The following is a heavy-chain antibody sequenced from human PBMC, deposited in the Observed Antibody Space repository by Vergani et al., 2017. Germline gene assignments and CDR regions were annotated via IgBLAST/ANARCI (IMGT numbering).Heavy chain of an antibody. CDR1: GGSISSGGYY. V-gene: IGHV4-31*03. CDR2: IYYSGST. CDR3: ARVGSIAARPKFYHYYYYMDV. J-gene: IGHJ6*03. Sequence: QVQLQESGPGLVKPSQTLSLTCTVSGGSISSGGYYWSWIRQHPGKGLEWIGYIYYSGSTYYNPSLKSRVTISVDTSKNQFSLKLSSVTAADTAVYYCARVGSIAARPKFYHYYYYMDVWGKGTTVTVSS. D-gene: IGHD6-6*01.